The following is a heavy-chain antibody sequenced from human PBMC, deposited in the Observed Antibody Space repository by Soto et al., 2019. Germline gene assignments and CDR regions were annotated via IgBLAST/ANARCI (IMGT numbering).Heavy chain of an antibody. J-gene: IGHJ4*02. CDR2: IYWDDDK. Sequence: QITVKESGLTLVKPTETLTLTCTFSGFSLNTYGMGVGWIRQPPGKALEWLALIYWDDDKRYSPSLRSRLTITWDTYRDQVDLTMTNMDPADTAPYYCARLSRGVYDSGRLWEKFDYWGQGILVTVSS. CDR1: GFSLNTYGMG. CDR3: ARLSRGVYDSGRLWEKFDY. V-gene: IGHV2-5*02. D-gene: IGHD5-12*01.